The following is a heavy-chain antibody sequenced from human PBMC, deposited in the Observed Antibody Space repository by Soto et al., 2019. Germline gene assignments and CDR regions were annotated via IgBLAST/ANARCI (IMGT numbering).Heavy chain of an antibody. CDR2: IKSKPDGGTT. CDR1: GFTFSNAW. Sequence: EVQLVESGGGLVKPGGSLRLSCAASGFTFSNAWMSWVRQAPGKGLEWVGRIKSKPDGGTTDYAAPVKGRFTISRDDSKNTLSRQMNSLKTEDTAVYYCTLPPGSGFGMDVWGKGTTVTVSS. CDR3: TLPPGSGFGMDV. V-gene: IGHV3-15*01. J-gene: IGHJ6*04. D-gene: IGHD3-10*01.